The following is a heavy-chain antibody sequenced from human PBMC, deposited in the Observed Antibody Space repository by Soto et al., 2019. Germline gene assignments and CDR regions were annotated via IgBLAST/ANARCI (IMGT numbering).Heavy chain of an antibody. J-gene: IGHJ6*03. CDR3: ARVVVRSYYYYYYMDV. V-gene: IGHV1-8*01. D-gene: IGHD3-22*01. CDR1: GYTFTSYD. Sequence: GASVKVSCKASGYTFTSYDINWVRQATGQGLEWMGWMNPNSGNTGYAQKFQGRVTMTRNTSISTAYMELSSLRSEDTAVYYCARVVVRSYYYYYYMDVWGKGTTVTVSS. CDR2: MNPNSGNT.